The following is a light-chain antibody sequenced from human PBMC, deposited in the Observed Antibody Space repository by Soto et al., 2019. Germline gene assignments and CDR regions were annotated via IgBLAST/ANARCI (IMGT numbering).Light chain of an antibody. CDR3: QSYDSSLSGPVV. Sequence: QSVLTQPPSVSGSPGQRVTISCTGSSSNIGAGYDVHWYQQLPGKAPKLLIYGNSNRPSGVPDRFSGSKSGTSASLAITGLQAEDEDDYYCQSYDSSLSGPVVFGGGTKLTVL. V-gene: IGLV1-40*01. CDR2: GNS. J-gene: IGLJ2*01. CDR1: SSNIGAGYD.